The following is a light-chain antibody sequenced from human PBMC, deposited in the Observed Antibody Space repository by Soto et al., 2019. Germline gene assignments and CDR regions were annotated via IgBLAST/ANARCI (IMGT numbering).Light chain of an antibody. CDR1: QSVHTF. Sequence: EIVLTQSPGTLSLSPGGRATLSCRASQSVHTFLAWYQQKPGQSPRLLISDSSNRATGVPARFSGSGSGTDFTLSISSLEPEDFAVYYCQQRFTWPLTFGGGTRVEIE. CDR2: DSS. CDR3: QQRFTWPLT. J-gene: IGKJ4*01. V-gene: IGKV3-11*01.